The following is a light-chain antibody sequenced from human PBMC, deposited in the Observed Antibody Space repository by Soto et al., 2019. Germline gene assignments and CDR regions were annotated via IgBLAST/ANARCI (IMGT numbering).Light chain of an antibody. V-gene: IGLV4-69*01. CDR1: SGHSNNA. J-gene: IGLJ3*02. Sequence: QTVVTQSPSASASLGASVKLTCTLSSGHSNNAIAWHQQQPEKGPRYLMKLNSDGRHSKGDGIPDRFSGSSFGAERYLTISSLQSEDEADYYCQTWGTGIGRVFGGGTSSPS. CDR3: QTWGTGIGRV. CDR2: LNSDGRH.